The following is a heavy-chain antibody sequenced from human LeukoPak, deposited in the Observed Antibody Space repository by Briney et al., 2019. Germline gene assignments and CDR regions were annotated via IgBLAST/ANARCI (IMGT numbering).Heavy chain of an antibody. J-gene: IGHJ4*02. CDR2: IRSKANSYAT. Sequence: GGSLRLSCAASGFTFSGSAMHWVRQASGKGQEWVGRIRSKANSYATAYAASVKGRFTISRDDSKNTAYLQMNSLKTEDTAVYYCTRGFVLMDYWGQGTLVTVSS. V-gene: IGHV3-73*01. CDR3: TRGFVLMDY. D-gene: IGHD2-8*01. CDR1: GFTFSGSA.